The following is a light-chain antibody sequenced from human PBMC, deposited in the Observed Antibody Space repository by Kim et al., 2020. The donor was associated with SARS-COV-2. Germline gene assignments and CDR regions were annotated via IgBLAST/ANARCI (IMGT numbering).Light chain of an antibody. Sequence: QLVLTQSYSASASLGSSVKLTCTLSSGHSDYIIAWHQHQPGKAPRYLMKLEGSGSCDKGSGVPDRFSGSSSGADRYLTISNHQSEDEADYYCETWDSNTRVFSGGTKLTVL. CDR3: ETWDSNTRV. CDR2: LEGSGSC. J-gene: IGLJ3*02. V-gene: IGLV4-60*03. CDR1: SGHSDYI.